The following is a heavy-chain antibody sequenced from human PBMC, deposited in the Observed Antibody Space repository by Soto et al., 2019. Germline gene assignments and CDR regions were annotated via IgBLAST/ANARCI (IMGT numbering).Heavy chain of an antibody. V-gene: IGHV1-24*01. CDR1: GYILPELN. J-gene: IGHJ4*02. CDR2: FDPEKYET. Sequence: GASVKVSCKVSGYILPELNIHWVRQPPGKGLEWMGGFDPEKYETIYAQKFQGRVTMTEDRSTDTAYMELSSLRSEDTAVYYCATAVARCSDDSCYRPLDYWGQGTLVTVSS. D-gene: IGHD2-15*01. CDR3: ATAVARCSDDSCYRPLDY.